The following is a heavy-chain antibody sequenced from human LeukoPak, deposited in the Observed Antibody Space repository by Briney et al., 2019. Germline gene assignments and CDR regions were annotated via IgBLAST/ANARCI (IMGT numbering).Heavy chain of an antibody. J-gene: IGHJ4*02. CDR1: GGSISSLNL. CDR2: MYLDGRT. Sequence: SETLSLTCAVSGGSISSLNLWSWLRQPPGKALEWVGEMYLDGRTNFHPSVRGRVTIFIDKPKNQLSLQLTSVTAADTAVYYCAGLEGRYSTDWFYFFDYWGQGALVTVSS. CDR3: AGLEGRYSTDWFYFFDY. D-gene: IGHD6-19*01. V-gene: IGHV4-4*02.